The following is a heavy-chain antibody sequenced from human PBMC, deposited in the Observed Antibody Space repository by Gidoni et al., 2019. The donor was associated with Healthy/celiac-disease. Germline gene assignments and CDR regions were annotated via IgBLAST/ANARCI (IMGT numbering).Heavy chain of an antibody. D-gene: IGHD6-13*01. V-gene: IGHV2-70*15. Sequence: QVTLRESGPALVKPTQTLTLTCTFSGFSLSTSGLCVSWIRQPPGKALELLARIDWDDDKYYSTSLKTRLTISKDTSKNQVVLTMTNMDPVDTATYYCARMVFSAAAGPLGAFDIWGQGTMVTVSS. CDR1: GFSLSTSGLC. CDR2: IDWDDDK. CDR3: ARMVFSAAAGPLGAFDI. J-gene: IGHJ3*02.